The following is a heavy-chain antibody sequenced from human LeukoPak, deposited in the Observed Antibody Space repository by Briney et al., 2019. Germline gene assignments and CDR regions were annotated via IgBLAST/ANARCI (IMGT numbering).Heavy chain of an antibody. CDR1: GGSISNLDYY. CDR2: IYTSGGT. CDR3: AGRGSSSGTFDV. J-gene: IGHJ3*01. D-gene: IGHD2-2*01. V-gene: IGHV4-61*02. Sequence: SETLSLTCTVSGGSISNLDYYWTRIRQPAGKRLEWIGRIYTSGGTNYNPSLKSRVTMSVDKSKNQISLNLASLTAADTALYYCAGRGSSSGTFDVWGPGTFVTVPS.